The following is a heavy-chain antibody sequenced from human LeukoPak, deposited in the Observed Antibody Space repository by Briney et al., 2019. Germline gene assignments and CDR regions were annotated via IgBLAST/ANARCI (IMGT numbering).Heavy chain of an antibody. D-gene: IGHD6-13*01. CDR3: AKGGQQLVSAIGY. Sequence: GGSLRLSCAASGFTFTNYAMSWVRQAPGKGLEWGSAISSSGGSTYYADSVKGRFTISRDNSKNPLYLQMNSLRAEDTAVYYCAKGGQQLVSAIGYWGQGTLVTVSS. J-gene: IGHJ4*02. CDR2: ISSSGGST. V-gene: IGHV3-23*01. CDR1: GFTFTNYA.